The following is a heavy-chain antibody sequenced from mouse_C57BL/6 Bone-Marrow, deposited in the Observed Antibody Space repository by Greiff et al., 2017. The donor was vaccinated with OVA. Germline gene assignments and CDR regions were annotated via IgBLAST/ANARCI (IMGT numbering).Heavy chain of an antibody. Sequence: QVQLQQSGAELARPGASVKLSCKASGYTFTSYGISWVKQRTGQGLEWIGEIYPRSGNTYYNEKFKGKATLTADKSSSTAYMELRSLTSEDSAVYFCARPLDSSGYRFAYWGQGTLVTVSA. V-gene: IGHV1-81*01. CDR1: GYTFTSYG. CDR2: IYPRSGNT. J-gene: IGHJ3*01. D-gene: IGHD3-2*02. CDR3: ARPLDSSGYRFAY.